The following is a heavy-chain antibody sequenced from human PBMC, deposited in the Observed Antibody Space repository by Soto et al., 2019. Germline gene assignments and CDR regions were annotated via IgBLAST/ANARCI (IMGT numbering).Heavy chain of an antibody. CDR3: ERGHSSRWGAFDY. J-gene: IGHJ4*02. V-gene: IGHV4-34*01. CDR2: INHSGSN. D-gene: IGHD6-13*01. CDR1: GGSFSGYY. Sequence: QVQLQQWGAGLLKPSETLSLTCAVYGGSFSGYYWSWIRQPPGKGLEWIGEINHSGSNNYNPSLKSRVTISVDKSKNQFSLKLSSVTAADTAVYYCERGHSSRWGAFDYWGQGTLVTVSS.